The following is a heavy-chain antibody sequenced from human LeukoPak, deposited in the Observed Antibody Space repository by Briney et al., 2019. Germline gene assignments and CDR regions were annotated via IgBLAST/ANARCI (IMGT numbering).Heavy chain of an antibody. CDR3: AYIWNSYGSYMDV. CDR2: IQYDGSDR. Sequence: PGGSLRLSCAASGFSFSNYVMHWVRQAPGKGLGYVSFIQYDGSDRYYADSVRGRFAISRDNPKSTLYLEMNSLRAEDTAVYYCAYIWNSYGSYMDVWGKGTTVTVSS. V-gene: IGHV3-30*02. J-gene: IGHJ6*03. D-gene: IGHD3-9*01. CDR1: GFSFSNYV.